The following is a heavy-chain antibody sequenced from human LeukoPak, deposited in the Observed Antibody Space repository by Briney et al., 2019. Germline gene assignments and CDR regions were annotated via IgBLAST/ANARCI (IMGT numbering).Heavy chain of an antibody. D-gene: IGHD3-16*01. J-gene: IGHJ4*02. CDR3: ARVNVCPRCHFDY. CDR1: GFTFSTYE. V-gene: IGHV3-48*03. Sequence: PGGSLRLSRAASGFTFSTYEMNWVRQAPGKGLEWVSYISSSGTVHYADSVKGRFTISRDNAKNTLYLQMNSLRAEDTAVYYCARVNVCPRCHFDYWGQGTLVTVSS. CDR2: ISSSGTV.